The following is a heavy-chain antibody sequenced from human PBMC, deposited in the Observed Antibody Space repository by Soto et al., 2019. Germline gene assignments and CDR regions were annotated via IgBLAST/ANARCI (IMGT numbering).Heavy chain of an antibody. Sequence: ASVKVSCKASGYIFTSYYIHWVRQAPGQGLEWMGWINPFDGSRMFAQSFQGRVTMTRDTSTSTVYMEVSSLRSEDTAVYYCSRVDPGETSPFDFWGQGTLVTVSS. D-gene: IGHD3-10*01. J-gene: IGHJ4*02. V-gene: IGHV1-46*03. CDR2: INPFDGSR. CDR1: GYIFTSYY. CDR3: SRVDPGETSPFDF.